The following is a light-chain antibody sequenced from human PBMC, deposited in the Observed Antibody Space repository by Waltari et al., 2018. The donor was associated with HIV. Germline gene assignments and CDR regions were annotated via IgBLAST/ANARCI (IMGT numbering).Light chain of an antibody. V-gene: IGLV1-51*01. J-gene: IGLJ2*01. CDR1: TSNIGNNF. Sequence: QSVLTQPPAVSAAPAQKVTISCSGTTSNIGNNFVSWYQKLPGTAPKLLIFDNHKRPSGVSDRFSASKSATSATLDITGLHTGDEAEYYCGTWDTSLNAGVFGGGTKVSVL. CDR3: GTWDTSLNAGV. CDR2: DNH.